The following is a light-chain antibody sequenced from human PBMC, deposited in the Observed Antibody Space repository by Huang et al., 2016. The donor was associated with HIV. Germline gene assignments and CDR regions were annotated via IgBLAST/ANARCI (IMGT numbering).Light chain of an antibody. Sequence: DIQMAQSPSSLSASVGDRVTLTCRASEGIANNLNWYQQKPGKAPKLLLYGASSVHSGVPSRFSGSGSGTEFTLTISDLQPEDFATYYCQQSYSTPLTFGGGTKVEI. J-gene: IGKJ4*01. CDR2: GAS. CDR1: EGIANN. CDR3: QQSYSTPLT. V-gene: IGKV1-39*01.